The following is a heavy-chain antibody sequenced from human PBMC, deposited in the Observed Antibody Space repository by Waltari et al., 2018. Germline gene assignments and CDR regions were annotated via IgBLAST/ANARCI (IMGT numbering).Heavy chain of an antibody. V-gene: IGHV4-39*01. Sequence: QLQLQESGPGLVKPSETLSLTCTVSGRSISSSRYYWGWISQPPGNGLPWIGSIYYSGSTYYDSSLKTRVTISADTSKNQFSLKLSSVTAADTAVYYRARHDEIQLSFTHFDYWGQGTLVTVSS. J-gene: IGHJ4*02. CDR3: ARHDEIQLSFTHFDY. D-gene: IGHD5-18*01. CDR1: GRSISSSRYY. CDR2: IYYSGST.